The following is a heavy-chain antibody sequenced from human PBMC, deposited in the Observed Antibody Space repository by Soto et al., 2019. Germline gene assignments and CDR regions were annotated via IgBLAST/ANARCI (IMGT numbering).Heavy chain of an antibody. V-gene: IGHV3-15*07. J-gene: IGHJ4*02. Sequence: EVQLVESGGGLVQPGGSLRLSCAASGFSITNTWMHWVRQAPGKGLEWVGRVKRKADGGTADYAAPVKGRFTVSRDDSKTTLYLQMNSLKMEDTAVYYCNSYPDFWGGHTPLWGQGTLVTVSS. CDR2: VKRKADGGTA. CDR1: GFSITNTW. CDR3: NSYPDFWGGHTPL. D-gene: IGHD3-3*01.